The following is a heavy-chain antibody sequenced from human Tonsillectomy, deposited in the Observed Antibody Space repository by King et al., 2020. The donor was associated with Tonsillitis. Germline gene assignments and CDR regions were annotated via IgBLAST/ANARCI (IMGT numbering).Heavy chain of an antibody. D-gene: IGHD5-12*01. Sequence: QLVQSGVEVKKPGASVKVSCKASGYTFTRYGISWVRQAPGQGLEWMGWISAYNGNTNYAQNFQGRVTMTTDTSTTTAYMEVRSLRSDDTAVYYCARVNSGWDWFDSWGQGTLVTVSS. J-gene: IGHJ5*01. CDR2: ISAYNGNT. CDR1: GYTFTRYG. CDR3: ARVNSGWDWFDS. V-gene: IGHV1-18*01.